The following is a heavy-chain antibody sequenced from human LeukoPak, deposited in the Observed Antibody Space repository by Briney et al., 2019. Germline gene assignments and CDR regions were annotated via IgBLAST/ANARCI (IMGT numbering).Heavy chain of an antibody. V-gene: IGHV1-18*01. Sequence: ASVKVSCKASGYTFTSYGISWVRQAPGQGLEWMGWISAYNGNTNYAQKFQGRVTMTRDTSISTAYMELSRLRSDDTAVYYCAGVLSYYYDSSGYYYYYWGQGTLVTVSS. J-gene: IGHJ4*02. CDR2: ISAYNGNT. D-gene: IGHD3-22*01. CDR3: AGVLSYYYDSSGYYYYY. CDR1: GYTFTSYG.